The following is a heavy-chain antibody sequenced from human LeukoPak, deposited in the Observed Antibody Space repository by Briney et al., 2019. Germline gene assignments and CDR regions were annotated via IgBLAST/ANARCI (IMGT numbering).Heavy chain of an antibody. V-gene: IGHV4-4*02. Sequence: SETLSLTCAVSGGSISSSNWWSWVRQPPGKGLEWIGEIYHSGSTNYNPSLKSRVTISVDKSKNQFSLKLSSVTAADTAVYYCARGDHDYGDYMDYWGQGTLVTVSS. CDR2: IYHSGST. CDR3: ARGDHDYGDYMDY. CDR1: GGSISSSNW. J-gene: IGHJ4*02. D-gene: IGHD4-17*01.